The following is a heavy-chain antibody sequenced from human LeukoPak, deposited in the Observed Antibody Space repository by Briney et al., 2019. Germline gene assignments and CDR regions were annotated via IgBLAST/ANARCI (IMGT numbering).Heavy chain of an antibody. Sequence: PGGSLRLSCAAPGFTFSNYAMSWVRQAPGKGLEWVSAISGSGGSTYYADSVKGRFTISRDNSKNTLYLQMNSLRAEDTAVYYYAKSGSAGREGGDSDYWGQGTLVTVSS. CDR3: AKSGSAGREGGDSDY. V-gene: IGHV3-23*01. D-gene: IGHD1-26*01. J-gene: IGHJ4*02. CDR2: ISGSGGST. CDR1: GFTFSNYA.